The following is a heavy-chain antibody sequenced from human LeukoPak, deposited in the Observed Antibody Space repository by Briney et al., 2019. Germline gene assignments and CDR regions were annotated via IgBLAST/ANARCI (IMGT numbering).Heavy chain of an antibody. J-gene: IGHJ6*03. CDR2: ISRSGRAT. V-gene: IGHV3-20*01. Sequence: GGSLRLSCEGSGFKFDDFEMSWVRQAPGKGLEYVCGISRSGRATGYGDSVKGRFTISRDNAKNSLFLQMTSLRAEDTAFYHCARVPGSHYYYYMDVWGKGAAVTVSS. CDR3: ARVPGSHYYYYMDV. CDR1: GFKFDDFE.